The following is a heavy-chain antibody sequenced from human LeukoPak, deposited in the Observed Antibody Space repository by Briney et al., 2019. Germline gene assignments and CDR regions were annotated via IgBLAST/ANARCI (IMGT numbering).Heavy chain of an antibody. CDR1: GFTFSDYY. V-gene: IGHV3-11*01. D-gene: IGHD6-13*01. J-gene: IGHJ4*02. CDR3: SRGRVKAAADPYFDY. CDR2: ISSSGSTI. Sequence: PGGSLRLSCAASGFTFSDYYMSWIRQAPGKGLEWVSYISSSGSTIYYADSLKGRFTISRDNAKNSLYLQMNSLRAQDSAVYYCSRGRVKAAADPYFDYWGQGTLVTVSS.